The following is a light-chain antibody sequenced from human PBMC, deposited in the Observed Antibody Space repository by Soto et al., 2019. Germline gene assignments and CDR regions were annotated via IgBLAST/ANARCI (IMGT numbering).Light chain of an antibody. Sequence: QSALTQPPSASGSPGQSVAISCSGTSSDVGGYNYVSWYQQHPGKAPKHMIYDVNKRPSGVPDRFSGSKSGNTASLPVSGLQAEDEEDYYCISYAGSNKPAFGGGTKVTVL. CDR2: DVN. CDR1: SSDVGGYNY. V-gene: IGLV2-8*01. CDR3: ISYAGSNKPA. J-gene: IGLJ2*01.